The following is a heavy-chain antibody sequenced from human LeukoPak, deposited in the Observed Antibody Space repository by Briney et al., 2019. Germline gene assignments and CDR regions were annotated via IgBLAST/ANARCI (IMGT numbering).Heavy chain of an antibody. D-gene: IGHD6-13*01. Sequence: PGGSLRLSCAASGFTFLSYGMHWVRQAPGKGLEWVAFIRYDGSNKYYADSVKGRFTISRDNSKNTLYLQMNSLRAEDTAVYYCAKEDDIAAASFVYWGQGTLVTVSS. CDR1: GFTFLSYG. CDR3: AKEDDIAAASFVY. V-gene: IGHV3-30*02. J-gene: IGHJ4*02. CDR2: IRYDGSNK.